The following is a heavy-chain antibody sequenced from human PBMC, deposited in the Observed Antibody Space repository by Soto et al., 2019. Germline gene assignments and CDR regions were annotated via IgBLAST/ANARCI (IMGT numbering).Heavy chain of an antibody. CDR1: GFTFSNYW. V-gene: IGHV3-74*02. CDR2: INSDGSVS. Sequence: EVQLVESGGGLVQPGGSLRLSCAASGFTFSNYWMYWVRQAPGTGLEWVSRINSDGSVSSYADSVKGRLTISRDNVKNTLYLQMDSLRAEDTAVYYCARGDCVGGTCYSLAGSFYYYMDVWGKGTTVTVFS. D-gene: IGHD2-15*01. CDR3: ARGDCVGGTCYSLAGSFYYYMDV. J-gene: IGHJ6*03.